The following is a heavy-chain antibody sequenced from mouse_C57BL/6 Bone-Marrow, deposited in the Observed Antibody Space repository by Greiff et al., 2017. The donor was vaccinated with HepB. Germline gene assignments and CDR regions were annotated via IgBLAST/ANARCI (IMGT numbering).Heavy chain of an antibody. J-gene: IGHJ2*01. D-gene: IGHD1-1*01. CDR3: ARGDYGSSYPYFDY. CDR2: INYDGSST. Sequence: DVQLVESEGGLVQPGSSMKLSCTASGFTFSDYYMAWVRQVPEKGLEWVANINYDGSSTYYLDSLKSRFIILRDNAKNILYLQMSSLKSEDTATYYCARGDYGSSYPYFDYWGQGTTLTVSS. V-gene: IGHV5-16*01. CDR1: GFTFSDYY.